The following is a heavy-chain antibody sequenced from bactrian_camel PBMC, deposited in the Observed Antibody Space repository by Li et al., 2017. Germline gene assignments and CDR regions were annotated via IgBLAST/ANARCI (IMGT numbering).Heavy chain of an antibody. Sequence: HVQLVESGGGSVQAGGSLRLSCVASGYTLPMNMGWFRRLPGQEREGVAAIAGDGRTDYADSVKGRFIISRDNAKNTVYLQMNSLKSDDTALYYCASGYGGAWYGPGYWGQGTQVTVS. V-gene: IGHV3S53*01. CDR2: IAGDGRT. CDR1: GYTLPMN. D-gene: IGHD6*01. J-gene: IGHJ4*01. CDR3: ASGYGGAWYGPGY.